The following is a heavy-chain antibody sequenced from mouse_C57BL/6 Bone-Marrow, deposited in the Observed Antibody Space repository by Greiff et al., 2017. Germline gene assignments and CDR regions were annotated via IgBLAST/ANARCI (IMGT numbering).Heavy chain of an antibody. D-gene: IGHD1-1*02. CDR3: YGGAWCAY. CDR1: GYNITDDY. V-gene: IGHV14-4*01. Sequence: EVQLQQPGAELVRPGASVKLSCTASGYNITDDYMHWVKQRPEQGLEWIGWIDPENGDTEYASKFQGKATITTDTSSNTTYLQLSSLTSEDTAVCYCYGGAWCAYWGQGTLVTVSA. CDR2: IDPENGDT. J-gene: IGHJ3*01.